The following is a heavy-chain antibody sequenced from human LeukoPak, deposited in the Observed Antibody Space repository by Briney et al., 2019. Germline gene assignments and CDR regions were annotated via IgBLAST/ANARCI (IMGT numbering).Heavy chain of an antibody. CDR1: GGSFSGYY. J-gene: IGHJ4*02. D-gene: IGHD6-19*01. CDR3: ARVVEYSSGWSRAALFDH. Sequence: SETLSLTCAVYGGSFSGYYWSWIRHPPGKGLEWIGEINHSGSTNYNPSLKSRVTISVDTSKNQFSLKLSSVTAADTAVYYCARVVEYSSGWSRAALFDHWGQGTLVTVSS. V-gene: IGHV4-34*01. CDR2: INHSGST.